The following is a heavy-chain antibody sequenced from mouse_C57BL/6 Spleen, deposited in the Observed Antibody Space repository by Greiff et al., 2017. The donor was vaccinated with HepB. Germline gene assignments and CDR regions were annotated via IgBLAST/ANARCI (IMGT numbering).Heavy chain of an antibody. CDR2: ISYDGSN. CDR3: AREWGIYYDYDGGFAY. J-gene: IGHJ3*01. CDR1: GYSITSGYY. Sequence: VQLKESGPGLVKPSQSLSLTCSVTGYSITSGYYWNWIRQFPGNKLEWMGYISYDGSNNYNPSLKNRISITRDTSKNQFFLKLNSVTTEDTATYYCAREWGIYYDYDGGFAYWGQGTLVTVAA. V-gene: IGHV3-6*01. D-gene: IGHD2-4*01.